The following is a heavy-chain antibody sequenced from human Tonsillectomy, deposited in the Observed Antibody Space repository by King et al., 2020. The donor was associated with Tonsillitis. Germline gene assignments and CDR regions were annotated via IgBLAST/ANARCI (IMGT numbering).Heavy chain of an antibody. CDR1: GYSFAYYW. CDR3: ARNGCGFTRSWLGY. CDR2: IYPGDSDA. J-gene: IGHJ4*02. Sequence: QLVQSGAEVKKPGESLKISCEGSGYSFAYYWIAWVRQIPGQGLEWMGIIYPGDSDARYSPSFQGQVTISADKTINTAYLQWSSLKAPDSAIYYCARNGCGFTRSWLGYWGQGSLVSVSP. V-gene: IGHV5-51*03. D-gene: IGHD2-2*01.